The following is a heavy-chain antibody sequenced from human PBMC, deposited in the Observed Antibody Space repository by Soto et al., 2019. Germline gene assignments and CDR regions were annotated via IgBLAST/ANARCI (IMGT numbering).Heavy chain of an antibody. CDR1: GFTFISYA. V-gene: IGHV3-30-3*01. D-gene: IGHD2-15*01. Sequence: QVQLVESGGGVVQPGRSLRLSCVASGFTFISYAMHWVRQAPGKGLEWVAVISYAGSNKYYAESVTGRFTIARDNSKNTLYLLMSSLRAEDTAVYYCAREREGYCTGGSCYEYGMDVWGQGTTVTVSS. CDR2: ISYAGSNK. CDR3: AREREGYCTGGSCYEYGMDV. J-gene: IGHJ6*02.